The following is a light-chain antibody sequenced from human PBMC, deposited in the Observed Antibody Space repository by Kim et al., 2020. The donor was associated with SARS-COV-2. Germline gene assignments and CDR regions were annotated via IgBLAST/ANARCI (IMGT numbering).Light chain of an antibody. CDR1: SSDIGGYDY. Sequence: QSITISCTGTSSDIGGYDYVSWYQQYPGKAPKLLIYDVTKRPPGASSRFSGSKSGNTAFLTISGLQAEDEGDYYCNSYTSTSAFVVFGGGTQLTVL. CDR2: DVT. V-gene: IGLV2-14*03. J-gene: IGLJ2*01. CDR3: NSYTSTSAFVV.